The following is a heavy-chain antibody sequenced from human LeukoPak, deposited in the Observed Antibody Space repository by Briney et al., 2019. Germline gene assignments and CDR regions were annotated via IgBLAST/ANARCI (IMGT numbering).Heavy chain of an antibody. CDR2: IHYSGST. CDR1: GGSISSGDYY. V-gene: IGHV4-30-4*08. Sequence: SETLSLTCTVSGGSISSGDYYWSWIRQPPGKGLEWIGYIHYSGSTYYNPSLKSRVTISVDMSKNQFSLKLSSVTAADTAVYYCARDGLGIWGQGTMVTVSS. CDR3: ARDGLGI. D-gene: IGHD6-6*01. J-gene: IGHJ3*02.